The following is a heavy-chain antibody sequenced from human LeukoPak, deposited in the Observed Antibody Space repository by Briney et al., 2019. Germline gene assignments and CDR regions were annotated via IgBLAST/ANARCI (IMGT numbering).Heavy chain of an antibody. Sequence: PGGSLRLSCAASGFTFSDYTMNWVRQAPGRGLEWLASISISSSVIYYADSVKGRFTISRDNAKNTLYLQMNSLRAEDTAVYYCARDYGSGSYPAVGWGQGTLVTVSS. J-gene: IGHJ4*02. D-gene: IGHD3-10*01. CDR3: ARDYGSGSYPAVG. CDR2: ISISSSVI. V-gene: IGHV3-21*04. CDR1: GFTFSDYT.